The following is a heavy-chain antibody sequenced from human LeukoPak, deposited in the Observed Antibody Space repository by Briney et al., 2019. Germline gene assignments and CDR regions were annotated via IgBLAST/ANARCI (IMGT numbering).Heavy chain of an antibody. CDR3: ARAPDYDFISYPYYFDY. D-gene: IGHD3-3*01. CDR1: DGSITSYY. CDR2: ISYSGST. V-gene: IGHV4-59*01. J-gene: IGHJ4*02. Sequence: SETLSLTCTVSDGSITSYYWSWIRQPPGKGLEWIGYISYSGSTNYNPSLKSRVTISVDTSKTQFSLKLSSVTAADTAVYYCARAPDYDFISYPYYFDYWGQGTLVTVSS.